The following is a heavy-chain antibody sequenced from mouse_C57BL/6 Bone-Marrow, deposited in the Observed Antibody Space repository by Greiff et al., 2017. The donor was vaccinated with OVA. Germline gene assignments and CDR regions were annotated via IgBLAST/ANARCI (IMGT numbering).Heavy chain of an antibody. V-gene: IGHV1-64*01. J-gene: IGHJ3*01. CDR3: ARDYYDYDWFAY. CDR1: GYTFTSYW. CDR2: IHPNSGST. Sequence: QVQLQQPGAELEKPGASVKLSCKASGYTFTSYWMHWVKQRPGQGLEWIGMIHPNSGSTNYNEKFKSKATLTVDKSSSTAYMQLSSLTSEDSAVYYCARDYYDYDWFAYWGQGTLVTVSA. D-gene: IGHD2-4*01.